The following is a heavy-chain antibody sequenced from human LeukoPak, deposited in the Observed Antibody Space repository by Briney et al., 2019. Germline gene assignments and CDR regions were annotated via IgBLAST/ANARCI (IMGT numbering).Heavy chain of an antibody. V-gene: IGHV3-7*01. CDR3: ARLSDTEGSSTSYRASDI. CDR2: IKKDGNDK. Sequence: GGSLRLSCAASGFTFTTHWMSWVRQAPGKGLERVANIKKDGNDKHYLESVKGRFTISRDNAKNSLYLQMNSLRAEDTAVYYCARLSDTEGSSTSYRASDIWGQGTLVAVSS. D-gene: IGHD2-2*01. J-gene: IGHJ3*02. CDR1: GFTFTTHW.